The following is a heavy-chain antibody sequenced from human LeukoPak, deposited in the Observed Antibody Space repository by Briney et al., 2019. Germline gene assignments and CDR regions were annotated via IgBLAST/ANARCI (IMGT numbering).Heavy chain of an antibody. CDR3: ARAVGSSESNWFDP. V-gene: IGHV4-61*02. J-gene: IGHJ5*02. CDR1: GGSISSGSYY. CDR2: IYTSRST. Sequence: SETLSLTCTVSGGSISSGSYYWSWIRQPAGKGLEWIGRIYTSRSTHYNPSLKSRVTISVDTSKNQFSLNLNSVTAADTAVYYCARAVGSSESNWFDPWGQGTLATVSS. D-gene: IGHD6-19*01.